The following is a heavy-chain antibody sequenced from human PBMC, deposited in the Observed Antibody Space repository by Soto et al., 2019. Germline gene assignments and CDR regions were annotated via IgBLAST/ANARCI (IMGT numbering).Heavy chain of an antibody. Sequence: SETLSLTCTVSGGSISSYYWSWIRQPPGKGLEWIGYIYYSGSTNYNPSLKSRVTISVDTSKNQFSLKLSSVTAADTAVYYCARHGIAARPFDYWGQGTLVTVSS. CDR2: IYYSGST. J-gene: IGHJ4*02. CDR1: GGSISSYY. V-gene: IGHV4-59*08. D-gene: IGHD6-6*01. CDR3: ARHGIAARPFDY.